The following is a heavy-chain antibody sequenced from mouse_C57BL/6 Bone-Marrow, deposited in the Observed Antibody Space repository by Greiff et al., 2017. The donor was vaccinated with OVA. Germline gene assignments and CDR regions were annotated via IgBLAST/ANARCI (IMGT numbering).Heavy chain of an antibody. CDR2: IYPNNGGH. V-gene: IGHV1-34*01. D-gene: IGHD2-4*01. J-gene: IGHJ2*01. Sequence: EVQLQQSGPALVKPGASVKMSCKASGYIFTDYYMHWVKQSPGKSLEWIGYIYPNNGGHVYNQKFKGKATLTVDKSSSTAYMELRSLTAEDSAVYYCATLYYEYDEGYFDYWGQGTTLTVSS. CDR1: GYIFTDYY. CDR3: ATLYYEYDEGYFDY.